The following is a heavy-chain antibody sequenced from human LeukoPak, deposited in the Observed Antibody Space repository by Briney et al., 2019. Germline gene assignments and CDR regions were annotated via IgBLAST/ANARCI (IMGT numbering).Heavy chain of an antibody. CDR3: ATVTRGWEPYFDY. CDR2: FDPEDGET. J-gene: IGHJ4*02. V-gene: IGHV1-24*01. CDR1: GYTLTELS. D-gene: IGHD1-26*01. Sequence: GASVKVSFKVSGYTLTELSMHWVRQAPGKGLEWMGGFDPEDGETIYAQKFQGRVTMTEDTSTDTAYMELSSLRSEDTAVYYCATVTRGWEPYFDYWGQGTLVTVSS.